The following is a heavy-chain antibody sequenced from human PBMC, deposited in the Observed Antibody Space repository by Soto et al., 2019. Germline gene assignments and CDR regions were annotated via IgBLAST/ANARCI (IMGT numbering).Heavy chain of an antibody. CDR2: MNPNSGNT. Sequence: QVQLVQSGAEVKKPGASVKVSCKASGYTFTSYDINWVRQATGQGLEWMGWMNPNSGNTGYAQKHRGRATMTRTPSLSTPHIELSSLRSNHTAVYYCARDEVAGKYNLFDPWGHGTLVTVSS. CDR1: GYTFTSYD. V-gene: IGHV1-8*01. CDR3: ARDEVAGKYNLFDP. J-gene: IGHJ5*02. D-gene: IGHD6-19*01.